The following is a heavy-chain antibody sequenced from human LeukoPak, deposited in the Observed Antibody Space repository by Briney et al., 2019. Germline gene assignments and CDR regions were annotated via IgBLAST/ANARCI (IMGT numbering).Heavy chain of an antibody. J-gene: IGHJ3*02. CDR1: GFTFGNYW. CDR2: IKEDGSEK. D-gene: IGHD4-11*01. Sequence: GGSLRLSCAASGFTFGNYWMNWVRQAPGKGLEWVANIKEDGSEKYYVHSGNGPFTISRDNAGNSLYLQMNSLRAEDTAVYYCVRSRQTVGSAFDIWGQGTMVTVSS. CDR3: VRSRQTVGSAFDI. V-gene: IGHV3-7*01.